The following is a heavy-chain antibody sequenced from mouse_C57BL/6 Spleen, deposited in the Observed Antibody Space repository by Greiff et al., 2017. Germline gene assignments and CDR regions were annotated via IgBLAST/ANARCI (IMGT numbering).Heavy chain of an antibody. CDR3: ARSRLGQDYAMDY. J-gene: IGHJ4*01. Sequence: VPLQQPGAELVKPGASVKLSCKASGYTFTSYWMPWVKQRPGRGLEWIGRIEPNSGGTKYNEKFKSKDTLTVDKPSSTAYMQLSSLTSEDSAVYYCARSRLGQDYAMDYWGQGTSVTVSS. V-gene: IGHV1-72*01. CDR2: IEPNSGGT. CDR1: GYTFTSYW. D-gene: IGHD4-1*01.